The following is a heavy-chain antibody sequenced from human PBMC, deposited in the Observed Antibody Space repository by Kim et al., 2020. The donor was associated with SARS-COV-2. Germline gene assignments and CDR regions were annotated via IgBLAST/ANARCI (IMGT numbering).Heavy chain of an antibody. D-gene: IGHD3-22*01. V-gene: IGHV3-23*01. J-gene: IGHJ1*01. Sequence: YADSVKCRFIISGDNSKNSLHLKMNSLAAEDTAIYYCAKHFGSSGSEFHHWGQGTLVTVSS. CDR3: AKHFGSSGSEFHH.